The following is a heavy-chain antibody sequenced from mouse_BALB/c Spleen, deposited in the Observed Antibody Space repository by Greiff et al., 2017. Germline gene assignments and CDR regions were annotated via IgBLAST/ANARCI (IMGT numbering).Heavy chain of an antibody. CDR3: DAVGNYFDAMDY. CDR2: IEPENGDT. Sequence: VQLQQSGAELVRAGASVKLSCTASGFNIQDYYMHWVKQTPEQGLEWIGWIEPENGDTESAPKFQGKATMTADTSSNTGYLQLRSRTPEDTAVYYYDAVGNYFDAMDYWGQGTSVTGSS. CDR1: GFNIQDYY. D-gene: IGHD2-1*01. J-gene: IGHJ4*01. V-gene: IGHV14-4*02.